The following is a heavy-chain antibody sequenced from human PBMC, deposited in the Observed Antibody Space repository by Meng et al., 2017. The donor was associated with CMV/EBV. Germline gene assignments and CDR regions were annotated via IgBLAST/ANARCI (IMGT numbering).Heavy chain of an antibody. CDR2: ISSSSSYT. D-gene: IGHD3-3*01. Sequence: GGSLRLSCAASGFTFSSYSIIWVRQSPGKGLEWVSSISSSSSYTFYIDSVKGRFTISRDNAKNLVYLQMNSLRAEDTAVYYCARDVLRFFSSFDYWGQGTLVTVSS. CDR1: GFTFSSYS. V-gene: IGHV3-21*01. CDR3: ARDVLRFFSSFDY. J-gene: IGHJ4*02.